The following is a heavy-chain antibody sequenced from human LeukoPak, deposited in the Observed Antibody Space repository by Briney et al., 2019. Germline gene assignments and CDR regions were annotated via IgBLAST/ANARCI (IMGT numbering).Heavy chain of an antibody. CDR1: GFTFSSYD. D-gene: IGHD6-13*01. CDR2: IGTAGDT. CDR3: ARDGEAAAEDYWYFDL. J-gene: IGHJ2*01. Sequence: GGSLRLSCAASGFTFSSYDMHWVRQATGKGLEWVSAIGTAGDTYYPGSVKGRFTISRENAKNSLYLQMNSLRAGDTAVYYCARDGEAAAEDYWYFDLWGRGTLVTVSS. V-gene: IGHV3-13*01.